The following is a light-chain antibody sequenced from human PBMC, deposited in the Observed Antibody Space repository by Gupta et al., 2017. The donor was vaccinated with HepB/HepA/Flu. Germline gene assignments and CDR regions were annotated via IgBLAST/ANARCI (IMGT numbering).Light chain of an antibody. CDR1: QCLLHSDGKTH. CDR3: KQRIQLPLT. CDR2: EVS. V-gene: IGKV2D-29*01. Sequence: VMTQSPVSLSVTPGQPASISCKSSQCLLHSDGKTHLYWFLQKSGQPPQLLIYEVSNRFSGVPDRFSGRGSGTDFTLNISRGEAEYVGVYYCKQRIQLPLTFGRGTKVEIK. J-gene: IGKJ4*01.